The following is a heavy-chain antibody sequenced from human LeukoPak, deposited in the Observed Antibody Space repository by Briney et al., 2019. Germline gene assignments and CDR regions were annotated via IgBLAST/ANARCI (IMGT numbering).Heavy chain of an antibody. CDR1: GFTFSSYS. CDR2: ISSSTSYI. D-gene: IGHD3-10*01. V-gene: IGHV3-21*04. J-gene: IGHJ3*02. Sequence: GGSLRLSCAASGFTFSSYSMNWVRQAPGQGLEWVSSISSSTSYIYYADSVKGRFTISRDNAKNSLYLQMNSLRAEDTAVYYCARSKGEGLDAFDIWGQGTMVTVSS. CDR3: ARSKGEGLDAFDI.